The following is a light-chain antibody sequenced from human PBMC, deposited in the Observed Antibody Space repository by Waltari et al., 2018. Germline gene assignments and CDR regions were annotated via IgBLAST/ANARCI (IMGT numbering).Light chain of an antibody. CDR3: AAWDDSLNGHFV. CDR2: SNN. V-gene: IGLV1-44*01. Sequence: QSVLTQPPSASGTPGQRVTISCSGSSSNIGTNTVNWYQQLPGTAPPLLLYSNNQRPSGVPDRFCGSTSGTSASLAISGLQSEDEADYYCAAWDDSLNGHFVFGTGTKVTVL. J-gene: IGLJ1*01. CDR1: SSNIGTNT.